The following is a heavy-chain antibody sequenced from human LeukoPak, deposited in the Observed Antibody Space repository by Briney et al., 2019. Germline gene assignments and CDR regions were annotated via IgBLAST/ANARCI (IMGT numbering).Heavy chain of an antibody. CDR3: ARAFGYCSSTSCYMLDY. J-gene: IGHJ4*02. CDR1: GYTFTSYG. CDR2: ISAYNGNT. D-gene: IGHD2-2*03. V-gene: IGHV1-18*01. Sequence: ASVKVSCKASGYTFTSYGISWVRQAPGQGLEWMGWISAYNGNTNYAQKLQGRVTMTTDTSTSTAYMELRSLRSDDTAVYYCARAFGYCSSTSCYMLDYWGQGTLVTASS.